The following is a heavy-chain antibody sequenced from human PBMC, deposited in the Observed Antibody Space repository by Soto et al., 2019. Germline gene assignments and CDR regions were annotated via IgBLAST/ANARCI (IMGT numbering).Heavy chain of an antibody. CDR2: ISGSGGST. CDR3: AKVSGDYVSYYYYYYMDV. V-gene: IGHV3-23*01. D-gene: IGHD2-21*02. J-gene: IGHJ6*03. CDR1: GFTFSSYA. Sequence: EVQLLESGGGLVQPGGSLRLSCAASGFTFSSYAMSWVRQAPGKGLEWVSAISGSGGSTYYADSVKGRFTISRDNSKNTLYLQMNSLRAEDTAVYYWAKVSGDYVSYYYYYYMDVWGKGTTVTVSS.